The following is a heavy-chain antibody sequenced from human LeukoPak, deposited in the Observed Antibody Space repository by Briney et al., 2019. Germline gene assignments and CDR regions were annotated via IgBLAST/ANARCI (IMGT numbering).Heavy chain of an antibody. D-gene: IGHD3-10*01. J-gene: IGHJ5*02. CDR2: MNPNSGNT. Sequence: ASVKVSCKASGYTFTSYDINWVRQAPGQGLEWMGWMNPNSGNTGYAQNFQGRVTMTRNTSISTAYMELNSLRSDDTAVYYCARDPRSSGQSWFDPWGQGTLVTVSS. CDR3: ARDPRSSGQSWFDP. V-gene: IGHV1-8*01. CDR1: GYTFTSYD.